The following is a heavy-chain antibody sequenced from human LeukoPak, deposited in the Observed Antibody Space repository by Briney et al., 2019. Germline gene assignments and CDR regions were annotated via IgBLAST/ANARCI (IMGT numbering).Heavy chain of an antibody. CDR1: GFTFSSYG. CDR3: AKDPRYCSSTSCYAFDI. J-gene: IGHJ3*02. Sequence: GGYLRLSCAASGFTFSSYGMHWVRQAPGKGLEWVAFIRYDGSNKYYADSVKGRFTISRDNSKNTLYLQMNSLRAEDTAVYYCAKDPRYCSSTSCYAFDIWGQGTMVTVSS. V-gene: IGHV3-30*02. D-gene: IGHD2-2*01. CDR2: IRYDGSNK.